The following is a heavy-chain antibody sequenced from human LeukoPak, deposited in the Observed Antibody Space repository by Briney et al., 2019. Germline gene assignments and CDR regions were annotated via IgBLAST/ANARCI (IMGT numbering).Heavy chain of an antibody. CDR3: ARYYDFWSGYYNWFDH. CDR1: GGSISSYY. D-gene: IGHD3-3*01. V-gene: IGHV4-59*01. CDR2: IYYSGST. Sequence: SETLSLTCTVSGGSISSYYWSWIRQPPGKGLEWIGYIYYSGSTNYNPSLKSRVTISVDTSKNQFSLKLSSVTAADTAVYYCARYYDFWSGYYNWFDHWGQGTLVTVSS. J-gene: IGHJ5*02.